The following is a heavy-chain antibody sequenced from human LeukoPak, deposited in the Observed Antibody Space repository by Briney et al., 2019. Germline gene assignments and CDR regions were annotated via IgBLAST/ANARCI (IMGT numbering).Heavy chain of an antibody. CDR3: AKDYCSGGSCPPDY. D-gene: IGHD2-15*01. J-gene: IGHJ4*02. Sequence: GGSLRLSCAASGFTFSSYAMSWVRQAPGKGLEWVSAISGSGGSTYYADSVKGRFTISRDNSKNTLYLQMNSLRAEDTAVYYGAKDYCSGGSCPPDYWGQGTLVTVSS. CDR2: ISGSGGST. V-gene: IGHV3-23*01. CDR1: GFTFSSYA.